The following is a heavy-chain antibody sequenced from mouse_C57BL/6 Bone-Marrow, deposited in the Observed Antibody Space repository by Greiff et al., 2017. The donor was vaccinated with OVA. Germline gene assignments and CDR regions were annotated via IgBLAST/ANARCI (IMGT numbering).Heavy chain of an antibody. J-gene: IGHJ2*01. CDR2: IDPSDSET. CDR1: GYTFTSYW. CDR3: ARRGVGRDYFDY. V-gene: IGHV1-52*01. D-gene: IGHD4-1*01. Sequence: VQLQQPGAELVRPGSSVKLSCKASGYTFTSYWMHWVKQRPIQGLEWIGNIDPSDSETHYNQKFKDKATLTVDKSSSTAYMQLSSLTSEDSAVYYCARRGVGRDYFDYGGQGTTLTVSS.